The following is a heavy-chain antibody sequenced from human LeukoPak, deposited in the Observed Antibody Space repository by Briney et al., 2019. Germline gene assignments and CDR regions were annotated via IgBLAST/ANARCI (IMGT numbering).Heavy chain of an antibody. Sequence: GGSLRLSCAASGFTFSGSAMHWVRQAPGKGLEWVGRIKSKANSYETAYAESVKGRFTISRDDSKNTAYLQMNSLKTEDTAVYYCTRRGIGDTYYYYYGMDVWGQGTTVTVSS. CDR2: IKSKANSYET. V-gene: IGHV3-73*01. D-gene: IGHD3-10*01. CDR3: TRRGIGDTYYYYYGMDV. CDR1: GFTFSGSA. J-gene: IGHJ6*02.